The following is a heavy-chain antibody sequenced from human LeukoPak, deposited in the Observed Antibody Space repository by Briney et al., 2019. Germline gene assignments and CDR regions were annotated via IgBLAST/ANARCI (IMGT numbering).Heavy chain of an antibody. Sequence: SETLSLTCTVSGYSMSSGYYWGWIRQPPERGLEWIGSMYHTGSTNYNPSLKSRVTISVDTSKNQFSLKLSSVTAADTAVYYCARVRYYDFWSGPLFDPWGQGTLVTVSS. D-gene: IGHD3-3*01. CDR1: GYSMSSGYY. CDR3: ARVRYYDFWSGPLFDP. V-gene: IGHV4-38-2*02. J-gene: IGHJ5*02. CDR2: MYHTGST.